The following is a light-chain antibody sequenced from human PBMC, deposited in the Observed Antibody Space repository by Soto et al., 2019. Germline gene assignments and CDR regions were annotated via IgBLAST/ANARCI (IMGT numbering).Light chain of an antibody. CDR2: KAC. CDR3: QQYTNNNWPRM. Sequence: IQLTLSPSSLSASVGNRVTITCRASERMSSNINWYQQKQRKAPTLLIYKACSLESGVPSRFSGSGCGTEFALTISSLQPEDSAIDVCQQYTNNNWPRMFGQGTKVDIK. CDR1: ERMSSN. V-gene: IGKV1-5*03. J-gene: IGKJ2*01.